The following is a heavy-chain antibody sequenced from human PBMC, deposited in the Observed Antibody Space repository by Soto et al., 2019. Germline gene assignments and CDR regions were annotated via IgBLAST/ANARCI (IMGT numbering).Heavy chain of an antibody. J-gene: IGHJ5*02. V-gene: IGHV3-7*05. Sequence: GGSLRLSCAASGFTFSSYWMSWVRQAPGKGLEWVANIKQDGSEKYYVDSVKGRFTISRDNAKNSLYLQMNSLRAEDTAVYYCAREYSSSWSGWFDPWGQGTLVTVSS. CDR1: GFTFSSYW. CDR3: AREYSSSWSGWFDP. CDR2: IKQDGSEK. D-gene: IGHD6-13*01.